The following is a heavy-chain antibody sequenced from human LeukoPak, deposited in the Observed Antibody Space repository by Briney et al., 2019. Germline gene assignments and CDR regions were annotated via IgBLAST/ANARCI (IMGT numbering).Heavy chain of an antibody. CDR3: ARRYCSTGSCYSGFDY. CDR1: GGSISSYY. J-gene: IGHJ4*02. CDR2: IHYSGST. V-gene: IGHV4-59*08. Sequence: SETLSLTCTVSGGSISSYYWSWIRQPPGKGLEWIGYIHYSGSTNYNPSLKSRATMSVDTSKNQFSLRLSSVTAANTAVYYCARRYCSTGSCYSGFDYWGQGTLVTVSS. D-gene: IGHD2-15*01.